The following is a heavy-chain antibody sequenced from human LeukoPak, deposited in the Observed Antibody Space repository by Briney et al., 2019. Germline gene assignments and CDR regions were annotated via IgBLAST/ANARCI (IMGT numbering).Heavy chain of an antibody. CDR1: GGSLSSYY. Sequence: SETLSLTCTVSGGSLSSYYWSWIGHPPGQGLEWIGYIYYSGSTNYNPSLKSRVTISLDTSKNQFSLKLSSVTAADTAVYYCARGSPSSGSMTFDYWGQGTLVTVSS. J-gene: IGHJ4*02. D-gene: IGHD6-19*01. CDR2: IYYSGST. CDR3: ARGSPSSGSMTFDY. V-gene: IGHV4-59*01.